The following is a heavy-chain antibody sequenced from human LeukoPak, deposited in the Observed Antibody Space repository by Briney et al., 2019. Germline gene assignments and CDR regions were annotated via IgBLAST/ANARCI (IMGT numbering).Heavy chain of an antibody. J-gene: IGHJ4*02. Sequence: ASVKVSCKASGGTFSSYAISWVRQAPGQGLEWMGWINPNSGGTNYAQEFQGRVTMTRDTSISTAYMELSSLRSDDTAVYYCARDRGNSYQPLLYPRYYFDYWGQGTQVTVSS. D-gene: IGHD2-2*01. CDR3: ARDRGNSYQPLLYPRYYFDY. CDR1: GGTFSSYA. V-gene: IGHV1-2*02. CDR2: INPNSGGT.